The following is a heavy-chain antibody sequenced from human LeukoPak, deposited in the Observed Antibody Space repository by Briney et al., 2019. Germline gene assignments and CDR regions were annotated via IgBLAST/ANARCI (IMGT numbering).Heavy chain of an antibody. CDR1: GFTFSSYW. Sequence: GGSLRLSCAASGFTFSSYWMSWVRQAPGKGLEWVANIKQDGSEKYYVDSVKGRFTISRDNAKKSLYLQMNSLRAEDTAVYYCARFVSSGWYNYYYYYMDGWGKGTTVTASS. V-gene: IGHV3-7*01. CDR2: IKQDGSEK. CDR3: ARFVSSGWYNYYYYYMDG. J-gene: IGHJ6*03. D-gene: IGHD6-19*01.